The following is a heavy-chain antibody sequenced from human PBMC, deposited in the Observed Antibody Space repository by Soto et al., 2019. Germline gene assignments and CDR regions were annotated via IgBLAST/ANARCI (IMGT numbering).Heavy chain of an antibody. CDR1: GYTFTDHY. CDR3: ARGRTVNFYGMDV. CDR2: INLHSGDT. V-gene: IGHV1-2*02. J-gene: IGHJ6*02. Sequence: QVQLVQSGAEVKKPGASVKVSYVASGYTFTDHYIHWVRQAPGQGLEWMGWINLHSGDTIYAQKFQGRVTLTRDTSISTAYMELSRLRSDDTAVYYCARGRTVNFYGMDVWGQGTTVTVSS. D-gene: IGHD4-17*01.